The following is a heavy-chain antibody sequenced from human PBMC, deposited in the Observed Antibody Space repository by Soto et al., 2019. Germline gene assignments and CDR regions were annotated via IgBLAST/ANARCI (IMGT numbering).Heavy chain of an antibody. CDR1: GGSISSYY. V-gene: IGHV4-59*01. Sequence: SETLSLTCTVSGGSISSYYWSWIRQPPGKGLEWIGYIYYSGSTNYNPSLKSRVTISVDTSKNQFSLKLSSVTAADTAVYYGARDLRSITGTTFSGDAFDIWGQGTMVTVSS. D-gene: IGHD1-20*01. J-gene: IGHJ3*02. CDR2: IYYSGST. CDR3: ARDLRSITGTTFSGDAFDI.